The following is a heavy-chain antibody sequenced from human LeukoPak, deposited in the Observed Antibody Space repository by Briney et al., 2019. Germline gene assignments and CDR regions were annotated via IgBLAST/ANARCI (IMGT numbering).Heavy chain of an antibody. CDR2: ISAYNGNT. Sequence: ASVKVSCKASGYTFTSYGISWVRQAPGQGLEWMGWISAYNGNTNYAQKFQGRVTITADKSTSTAYMELSSLRSEDTAVYYCASRSTPTSYYYYMDVWGKGTTVTVSS. V-gene: IGHV1-18*01. D-gene: IGHD6-13*01. J-gene: IGHJ6*03. CDR1: GYTFTSYG. CDR3: ASRSTPTSYYYYMDV.